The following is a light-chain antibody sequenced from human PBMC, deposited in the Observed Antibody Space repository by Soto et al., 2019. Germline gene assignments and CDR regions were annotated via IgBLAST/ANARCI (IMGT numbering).Light chain of an antibody. CDR1: QSISSN. CDR3: QQYGTTPWT. J-gene: IGKJ1*01. V-gene: IGKV3-20*01. Sequence: EIVLTQSPGTLSLSPGERCTLSCRASQSISSNLAWYQHKPGQAPRLLISGTSSRATGIPDRFSGSGAGTDFTLTISRLEPEDFAVYYCQQYGTTPWTFGQGTKVDIK. CDR2: GTS.